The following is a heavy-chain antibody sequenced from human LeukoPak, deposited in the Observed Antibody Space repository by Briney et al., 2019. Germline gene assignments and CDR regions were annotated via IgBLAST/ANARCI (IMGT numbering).Heavy chain of an antibody. CDR1: GYTFTSYG. CDR2: INPNSGGT. CDR3: ARYYGSTEFDY. D-gene: IGHD3-10*01. V-gene: IGHV1-2*02. J-gene: IGHJ4*02. Sequence: ASVKVSCKASGYTFTSYGISWVRQAPGQGLEWMGWINPNSGGTNYAQKFQGRVTMTRDTSISTACMELSRLRSDDTAVYYCARYYGSTEFDYWGQGTLVTVSS.